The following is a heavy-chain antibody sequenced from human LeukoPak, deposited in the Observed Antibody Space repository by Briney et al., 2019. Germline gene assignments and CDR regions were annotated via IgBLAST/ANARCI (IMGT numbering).Heavy chain of an antibody. D-gene: IGHD3-22*01. V-gene: IGHV1-46*01. CDR1: GDTFTSYY. J-gene: IGHJ3*02. Sequence: ASVKVSCKASGDTFTSYYMHWVRQAPGQGLEWMGIINPSGGSTNYAQKFQGRVTMTRDTSASTVYMELSSLRSEDTAVYYCARVVVMTTSGVAFDIWGQGTMVTVSS. CDR3: ARVVVMTTSGVAFDI. CDR2: INPSGGST.